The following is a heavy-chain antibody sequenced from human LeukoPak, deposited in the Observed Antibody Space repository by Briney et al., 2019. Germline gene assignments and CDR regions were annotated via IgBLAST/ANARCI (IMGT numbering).Heavy chain of an antibody. V-gene: IGHV3-23*01. CDR3: AKEEWLGKMNFFDY. CDR1: GFTFDDYG. Sequence: PGGSLRLSCAASGFTFDDYGMSWVRQAPGKGLEWVSSISGSGGGDSTYYADSVKGRFTVSRDSSKNTLYLQMNRLRAEGTAVYYCAKEEWLGKMNFFDYWGQGTLVTVSS. CDR2: ISGSGGGDST. D-gene: IGHD6-19*01. J-gene: IGHJ4*02.